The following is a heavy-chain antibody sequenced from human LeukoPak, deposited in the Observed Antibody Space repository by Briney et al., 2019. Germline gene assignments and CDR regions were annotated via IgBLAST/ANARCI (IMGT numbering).Heavy chain of an antibody. J-gene: IGHJ3*02. Sequence: PSETLSLTCAVYGGSFSGYYWGWIRQPPGKGLEWIGSIYYSGSTYYNPSLKSRVTISVDTSKNQFSLKLSSVTAADTAVYYCARSSSSTDAFDIWGQGTMVTVSS. V-gene: IGHV4-39*01. CDR3: ARSSSSTDAFDI. CDR2: IYYSGST. D-gene: IGHD6-13*01. CDR1: GGSFSGYY.